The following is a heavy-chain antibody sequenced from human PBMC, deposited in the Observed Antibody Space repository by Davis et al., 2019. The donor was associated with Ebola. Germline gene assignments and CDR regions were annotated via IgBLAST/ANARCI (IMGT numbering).Heavy chain of an antibody. J-gene: IGHJ6*04. V-gene: IGHV4-59*01. CDR1: GGSISSYH. CDR3: ARAILWFGESSSLPPYYYGMDV. D-gene: IGHD3-10*01. Sequence: MPSETLSLTCTVPGGSISSYHWSWIRQPPGKGPEWIGNVYHIGSTNYNPSLKSRVTITVDTSKNQFSLKLSSVTAADTAIYYCARAILWFGESSSLPPYYYGMDVWGKGTTVTVSS. CDR2: VYHIGST.